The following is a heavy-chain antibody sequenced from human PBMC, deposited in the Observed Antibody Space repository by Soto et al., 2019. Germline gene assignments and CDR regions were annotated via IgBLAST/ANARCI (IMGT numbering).Heavy chain of an antibody. CDR3: ARVYCSRMLCDYYYYGMDV. CDR2: INAGNGNT. D-gene: IGHD2-2*01. CDR1: GYTFTSYA. Sequence: ASVKVSCKASGYTFTSYAMHWVRQAPGQRLEWMGWINAGNGNTKYSQKFQGRVTITRDTSASTAYMELSSLRSEDTAVYYCARVYCSRMLCDYYYYGMDVWGQGTTVTVSS. V-gene: IGHV1-3*01. J-gene: IGHJ6*02.